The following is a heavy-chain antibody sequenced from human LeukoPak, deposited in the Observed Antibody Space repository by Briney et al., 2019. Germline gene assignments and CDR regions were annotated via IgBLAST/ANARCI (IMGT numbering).Heavy chain of an antibody. J-gene: IGHJ4*02. V-gene: IGHV4-34*01. CDR3: ARAPTMIVVPGPTLFDY. D-gene: IGHD3-22*01. CDR2: INHSGST. CDR1: GGSFSGSS. Sequence: SETLSLTCAVYGGSFSGSSWSWIRKPPGKGLEWIGEINHSGSTNYNPSLKSRVTISVDTSKNQFSLKLSSVTAADTAVYYCARAPTMIVVPGPTLFDYWGQGTLVTVSS.